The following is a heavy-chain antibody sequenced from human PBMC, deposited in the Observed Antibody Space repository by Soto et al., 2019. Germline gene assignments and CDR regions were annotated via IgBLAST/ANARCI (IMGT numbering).Heavy chain of an antibody. V-gene: IGHV3-74*01. CDR2: INSDGSGT. Sequence: GGALRLSCAASGFTFISYWMHWVLQAPWKGLVWVSRINSDGSGTSYADSVKGRFTISRDNAKNTLYLQMNSLRAEDTAVYYCARDGGIPAAYRPRRYYDYMDIWGKGTTVTVSS. J-gene: IGHJ6*03. CDR3: ARDGGIPAAYRPRRYYDYMDI. CDR1: GFTFISYW. D-gene: IGHD6-13*01.